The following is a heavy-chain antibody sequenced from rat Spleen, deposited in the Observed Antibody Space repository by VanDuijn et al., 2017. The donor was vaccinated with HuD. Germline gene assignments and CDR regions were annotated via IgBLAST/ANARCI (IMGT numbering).Heavy chain of an antibody. J-gene: IGHJ2*01. V-gene: IGHV5-25*01. Sequence: EVQLVESGGGLVQPGRSLKLSCAASGFNFNDYWMGWVRQAPTKGLEWVASITTGGAITSYRDSVKGRFTISRDTAKSTLYLQMDSLRSEDTATYYCARHGYDGSYYYWDYWGQGVMVTVSS. CDR1: GFNFNDYW. D-gene: IGHD1-12*02. CDR2: ITTGGAIT. CDR3: ARHGYDGSYYYWDY.